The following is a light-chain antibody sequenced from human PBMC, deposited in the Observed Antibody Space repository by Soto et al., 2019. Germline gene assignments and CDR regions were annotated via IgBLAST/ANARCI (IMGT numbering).Light chain of an antibody. V-gene: IGKV3-15*01. J-gene: IGKJ1*01. CDR1: QSVSNN. CDR3: WT. Sequence: EIVMTQSPATLSVSPGERATLSCRASQSVSNNLAWYQKKPGQAPRLLIYGASTRATGIPARFSGSGSGTEFTLTISSLQSEYFAFYNWWTFGQGTRVDIK. CDR2: GAS.